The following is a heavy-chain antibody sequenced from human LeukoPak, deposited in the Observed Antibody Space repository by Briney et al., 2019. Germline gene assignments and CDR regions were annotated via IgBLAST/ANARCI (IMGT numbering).Heavy chain of an antibody. J-gene: IGHJ4*02. CDR3: AKAEPASGYVY. Sequence: GGSLRLSCAASGFTFSNYAMNWVRQAPGKGLEWVSYISSSSRTIYYADSVKGRFTISRDNAKDSVYLQMNSLRAEDTAVYFCAKAEPASGYVYWGQGTLVTVSS. V-gene: IGHV3-48*01. D-gene: IGHD1-14*01. CDR2: ISSSSRTI. CDR1: GFTFSNYA.